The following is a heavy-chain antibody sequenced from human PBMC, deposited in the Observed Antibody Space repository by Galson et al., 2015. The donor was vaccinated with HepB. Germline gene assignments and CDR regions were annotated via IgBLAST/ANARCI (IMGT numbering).Heavy chain of an antibody. D-gene: IGHD4-17*01. Sequence: SLRLSCAGSGFSFSTYAMHWVRQAPGKGLEWISYISSNTLYTNYADSVKGRFTISRDNAKNSLYLQINGLRAEDTAVYYCARVADADYGDHTHFDSWGQGTLVTVSS. CDR2: ISSNTLYT. V-gene: IGHV3-11*06. CDR3: ARVADADYGDHTHFDS. CDR1: GFSFSTYA. J-gene: IGHJ4*02.